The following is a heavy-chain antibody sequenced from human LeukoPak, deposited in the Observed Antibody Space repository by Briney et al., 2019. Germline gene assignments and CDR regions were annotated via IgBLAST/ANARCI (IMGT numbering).Heavy chain of an antibody. CDR1: GYTLTELS. CDR3: ATSNYDILTGSQIFDY. D-gene: IGHD3-9*01. J-gene: IGHJ4*01. Sequence: ASVKVSCKASGYTLTELSMHWVRQAPGKGLEWMGGFDPEDGETIYAQKFQGRVTMTEDTSTDTAYMELSSLRSEDTAVYYCATSNYDILTGSQIFDYWGQGTLVTVSS. V-gene: IGHV1-24*01. CDR2: FDPEDGET.